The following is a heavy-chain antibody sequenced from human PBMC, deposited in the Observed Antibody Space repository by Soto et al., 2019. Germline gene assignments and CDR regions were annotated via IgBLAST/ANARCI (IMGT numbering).Heavy chain of an antibody. Sequence: GGSLRLSCAASGFTFSSYGMHWVRQAPGKGLEWVAVISYDGSNKYYADSVKGRFTISRDNSKNTLYLQMNSLRAEDTAVYYCAKDRVQFGFSGWYGIDYWGQGTLVTVSS. V-gene: IGHV3-30*18. CDR1: GFTFSSYG. CDR2: ISYDGSNK. J-gene: IGHJ4*02. D-gene: IGHD6-19*01. CDR3: AKDRVQFGFSGWYGIDY.